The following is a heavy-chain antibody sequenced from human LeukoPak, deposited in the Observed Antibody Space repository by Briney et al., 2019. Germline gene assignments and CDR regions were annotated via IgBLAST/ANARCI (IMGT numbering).Heavy chain of an antibody. J-gene: IGHJ4*02. V-gene: IGHV1-2*02. CDR3: ARDLGRYSGYAN. CDR1: GYTFTGYY. D-gene: IGHD5-12*01. Sequence: ASVKVSCKASGYTFTGYYMHWVRQAPGQGLEWMGWINPNSGGTNYAQKFQGRVTMTRDTSISTAYMELSRLRSDDTAVYYCARDLGRYSGYANWGQGTLVTVSS. CDR2: INPNSGGT.